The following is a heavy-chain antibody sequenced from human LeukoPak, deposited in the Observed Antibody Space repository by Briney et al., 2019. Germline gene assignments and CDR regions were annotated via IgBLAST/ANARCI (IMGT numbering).Heavy chain of an antibody. Sequence: PGGSLRLSCAASGFTFSSYSMSWVRQAPGKGLEWVSAISGSGGSTYYADSVRGRFTISRDNFKNTLYLQMNSLRADDTAVYYCAKGQEAAGNFDYWGQGTLVTVSS. J-gene: IGHJ4*02. CDR1: GFTFSSYS. V-gene: IGHV3-23*01. D-gene: IGHD6-13*01. CDR3: AKGQEAAGNFDY. CDR2: ISGSGGST.